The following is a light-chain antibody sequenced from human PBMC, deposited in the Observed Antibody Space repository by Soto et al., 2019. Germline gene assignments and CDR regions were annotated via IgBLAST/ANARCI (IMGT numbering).Light chain of an antibody. CDR3: QQYGSSRPWT. Sequence: EIVLTQSPGTLSLSPGERATLSCRASQSVSNNYLAWYQQKPGQAPRLLIYGASRRATGIPDRFSGSGSGTDFTRTISGLEPEDFAVYYFQQYGSSRPWTFGQGTKVEI. V-gene: IGKV3-20*01. J-gene: IGKJ1*01. CDR1: QSVSNNY. CDR2: GAS.